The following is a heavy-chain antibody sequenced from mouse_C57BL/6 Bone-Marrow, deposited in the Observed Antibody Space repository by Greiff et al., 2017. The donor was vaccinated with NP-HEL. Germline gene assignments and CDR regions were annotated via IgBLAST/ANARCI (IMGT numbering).Heavy chain of an antibody. V-gene: IGHV1-69*01. CDR1: GYTFTSYW. CDR3: ARRDYYGSSPHYYAMDY. J-gene: IGHJ4*01. CDR2: IDPSDSYT. Sequence: QVQLQQPGAELVMPGASVKLSCKASGYTFTSYWMHWVKQRPGQGLEWIGEIDPSDSYTNYNQNFKGKSTLTVDKSSSTAYMQLSSLTSEDSAVYYCARRDYYGSSPHYYAMDYWGQGTSVTVSS. D-gene: IGHD1-1*01.